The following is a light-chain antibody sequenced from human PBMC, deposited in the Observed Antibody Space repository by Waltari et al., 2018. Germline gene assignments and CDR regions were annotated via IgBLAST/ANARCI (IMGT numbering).Light chain of an antibody. Sequence: QSALTQPASVSGSPGQSITIPCTGTSSDVGSYNLVSWYQQHPGKAPKLMIYEVSTRPSGVSNRFSGSKSGNTASLTISGLQAEDEADYYCCSYAGSVVFGGGTKLTVL. V-gene: IGLV2-23*02. CDR3: CSYAGSVV. CDR2: EVS. J-gene: IGLJ2*01. CDR1: SSDVGSYNL.